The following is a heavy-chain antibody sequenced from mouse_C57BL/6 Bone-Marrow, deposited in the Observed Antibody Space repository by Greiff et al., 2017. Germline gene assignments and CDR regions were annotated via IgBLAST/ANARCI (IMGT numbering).Heavy chain of an antibody. CDR3: ARDDGYYGYFDV. V-gene: IGHV1-64*01. Sequence: QVQLQQPGAELVKPGASVKLSCKASGYTFTSYWMHWVKQRPGQGLEWIGMIHPNSGSTNYNEKFKSKATLPVDKSSSTAYMQLRSLTSEDSAVYCCARDDGYYGYFDVWGTGTTVTVSS. J-gene: IGHJ1*03. CDR1: GYTFTSYW. CDR2: IHPNSGST. D-gene: IGHD2-3*01.